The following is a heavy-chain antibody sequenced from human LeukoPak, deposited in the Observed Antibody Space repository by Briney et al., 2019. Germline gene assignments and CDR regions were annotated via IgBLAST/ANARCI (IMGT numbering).Heavy chain of an antibody. CDR1: GGTFSSYA. CDR3: ATSRDGYNFAFDI. CDR2: IIPILGIA. V-gene: IGHV1-69*04. D-gene: IGHD5-24*01. J-gene: IGHJ3*02. Sequence: ASVKVSCKASGGTFSSYAISWVRQAPGQGLEWMGRIIPILGIANYAQKFQGRVTITADKSTSTAYMELSSLRSEDTAVYYCATSRDGYNFAFDIWGQGTMVTVSS.